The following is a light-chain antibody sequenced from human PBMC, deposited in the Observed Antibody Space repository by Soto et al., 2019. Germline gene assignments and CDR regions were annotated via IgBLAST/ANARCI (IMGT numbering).Light chain of an antibody. Sequence: EIVITQSPATLSVSPGERATLSCRASQSVSNNLAWYQKKPGQAPRLLIYGASTRATGIPARFSGSGSGTEFTLTISSLQSEDFAVYYCQQYKNWWTFGQGTKVEIK. CDR2: GAS. CDR1: QSVSNN. V-gene: IGKV3-15*01. CDR3: QQYKNWWT. J-gene: IGKJ1*01.